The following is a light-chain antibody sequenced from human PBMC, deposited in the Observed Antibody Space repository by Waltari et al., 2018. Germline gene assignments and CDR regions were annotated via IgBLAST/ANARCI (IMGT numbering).Light chain of an antibody. V-gene: IGLV2-14*01. Sequence: QSALTQPASVSGSPGQSITISCTGTSSDVGGYNYVSWYQQHPGKAPKLMISDVSKRPPGVSNRFTGSNSANTASLTIAGLQAEEEADYYCSSYASSSTWVFGGGTKLTVL. CDR1: SSDVGGYNY. J-gene: IGLJ3*02. CDR3: SSYASSSTWV. CDR2: DVS.